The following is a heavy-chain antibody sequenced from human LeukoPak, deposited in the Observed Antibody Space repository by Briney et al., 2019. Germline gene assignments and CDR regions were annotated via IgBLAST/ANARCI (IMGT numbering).Heavy chain of an antibody. J-gene: IGHJ4*02. Sequence: ASVKVSCKASGYTFTGYYMHWVRQAPGQGLEWMGWINPNSGGTNYAQKFQGRVTMTRDMSTSTVYMELSSLRSEDTAVYYCARADKGYSYGLYYFDYWGQGTLVTVSS. CDR1: GYTFTGYY. CDR3: ARADKGYSYGLYYFDY. D-gene: IGHD5-18*01. CDR2: INPNSGGT. V-gene: IGHV1-2*02.